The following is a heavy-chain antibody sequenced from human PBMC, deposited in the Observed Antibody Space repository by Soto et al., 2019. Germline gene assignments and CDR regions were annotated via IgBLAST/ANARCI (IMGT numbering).Heavy chain of an antibody. J-gene: IGHJ6*02. Sequence: GGSLRLSCAASGFTFSSYAMSWVRQAPGKGLEWVSAISGSGGSTYYADSVKGRFTISRDNSKNTLYLQMNSLRAEDTAVYYCAKDRGYDILTGYAFLYYGMDVWGQGTTVTVSS. D-gene: IGHD3-9*01. CDR2: ISGSGGST. CDR1: GFTFSSYA. V-gene: IGHV3-23*01. CDR3: AKDRGYDILTGYAFLYYGMDV.